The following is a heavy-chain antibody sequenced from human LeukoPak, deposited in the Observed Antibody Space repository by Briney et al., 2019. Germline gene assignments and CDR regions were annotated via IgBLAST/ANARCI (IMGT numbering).Heavy chain of an antibody. CDR1: GGSFSGYY. J-gene: IGHJ4*02. Sequence: PSETLSLTCAVYGGSFSGYYWSWIRQPLGKGLEWIGEINHSENTDYNPSLKSRVTISVDTSKNQLSLKLSPVTAADTAVYYCARHLRWRTSFSPFDYWGQGTLVTVSS. CDR2: INHSENT. V-gene: IGHV4-34*01. D-gene: IGHD3/OR15-3a*01. CDR3: ARHLRWRTSFSPFDY.